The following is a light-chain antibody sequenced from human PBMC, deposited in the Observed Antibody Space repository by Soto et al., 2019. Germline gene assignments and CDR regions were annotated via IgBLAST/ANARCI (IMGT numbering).Light chain of an antibody. J-gene: IGKJ1*01. Sequence: DIQMTQSPSTLSASVGDRVTITCRASQYISSWLAWYQQILGKAPKLLFYKASSLESGVPSRFSGSVSGTEYTFTIISLQPDAFATYYCALYNSQRTFGQGTKVEIK. CDR3: ALYNSQRT. V-gene: IGKV1-5*03. CDR1: QYISSW. CDR2: KAS.